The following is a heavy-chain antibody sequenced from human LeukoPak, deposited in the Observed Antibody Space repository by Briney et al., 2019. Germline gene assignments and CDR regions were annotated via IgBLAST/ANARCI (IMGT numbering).Heavy chain of an antibody. J-gene: IGHJ6*02. CDR2: ISSSSSDI. CDR1: GFTFSDYT. V-gene: IGHV3-21*01. D-gene: IGHD1-14*01. CDR3: ARDGAPYITYGMDV. Sequence: GGSLRLSCAASGFTFSDYTMNWVRQAPGKGLEWVSSISSSSSDIYYADSVKGRFTISRDNAKKSLYLQMNSLRAEDTAVYYCARDGAPYITYGMDVWGQGTTVTVSS.